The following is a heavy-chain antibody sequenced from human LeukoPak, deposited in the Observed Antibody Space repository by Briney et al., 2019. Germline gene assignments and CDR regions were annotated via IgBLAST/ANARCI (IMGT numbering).Heavy chain of an antibody. CDR3: ARDRGYSYAPWY. CDR1: GFTFNSYS. D-gene: IGHD5-18*01. J-gene: IGHJ4*02. V-gene: IGHV3-21*01. Sequence: GGSLRLSCAASGFTFNSYSMIWVRQAPGKGLAWFSIISSMSSYIYYADSVKGRFTIYRDNAKNSLYLQMNSLRAEDTAVYYCARDRGYSYAPWYWGQGTLVTVSS. CDR2: ISSMSSYI.